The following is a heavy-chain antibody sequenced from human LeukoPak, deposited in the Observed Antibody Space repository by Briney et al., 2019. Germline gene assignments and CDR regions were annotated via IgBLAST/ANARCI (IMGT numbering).Heavy chain of an antibody. D-gene: IGHD3-3*01. J-gene: IGHJ6*02. CDR2: IKTGGSDT. V-gene: IGHV3-74*01. Sequence: GGSLRLSCAASGFTFSRYWMNWVRQAPGKGLVWVSRIKTGGSDTAYADSVKGRFTISRDNAKNTLYLQMNSLRAEDTAVYYCARETYYDFWSGYXSYYYYYYGMDVWGQGTTVTVSS. CDR1: GFTFSRYW. CDR3: ARETYYDFWSGYXSYYYYYYGMDV.